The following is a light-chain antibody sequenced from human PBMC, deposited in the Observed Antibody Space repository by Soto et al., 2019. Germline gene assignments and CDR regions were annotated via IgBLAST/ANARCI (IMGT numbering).Light chain of an antibody. V-gene: IGLV2-8*01. CDR2: EVS. J-gene: IGLJ2*01. CDR3: SLVGGNKRFG. Sequence: QSALTQPPSASGSPGQSVAISCTGTSSDIGAYKFVSWYQQHPGKAPKLIIYEVSIRPSGVPDRFSGSKSGNTASLTVSGLLAGEGGDYFRSLVGGNKRFGFGGGNKVTGL. CDR1: SSDIGAYKF.